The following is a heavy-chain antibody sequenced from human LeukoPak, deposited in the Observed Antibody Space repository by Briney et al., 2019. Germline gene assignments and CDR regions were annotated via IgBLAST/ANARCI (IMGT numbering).Heavy chain of an antibody. V-gene: IGHV1-18*01. D-gene: IGHD3-10*01. CDR2: ISAYSGKT. CDR1: GFTFTNYY. J-gene: IGHJ5*02. CDR3: ARVDNYDSGTYYMDWLDP. Sequence: ASVKVSCEASGFTFTNYYITWVRQAPGQGLEWMGWISAYSGKTNYAQSLQDRVTMTTDTTTSTAYMEVRSLRSDDTAVYYCARVDNYDSGTYYMDWLDPWGQGTLVTVSS.